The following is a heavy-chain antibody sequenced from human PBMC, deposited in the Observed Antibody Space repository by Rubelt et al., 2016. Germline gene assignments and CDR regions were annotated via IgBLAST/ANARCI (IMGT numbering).Heavy chain of an antibody. Sequence: QLQLQESGPGLVKPSETLSLTCTVSGGSISSSSYYWGWIRQPPGKGLEWIGYIYYSGSTNYNPSLKGRVTISVDTSKNQFSLKLSSVTAADTAVYYCARNSDSSGWYEYYVDYWGQGTLVTVSS. V-gene: IGHV4-61*05. CDR2: IYYSGST. J-gene: IGHJ4*02. CDR3: ARNSDSSGWYEYYVDY. D-gene: IGHD6-19*01. CDR1: GGSISSSSYY.